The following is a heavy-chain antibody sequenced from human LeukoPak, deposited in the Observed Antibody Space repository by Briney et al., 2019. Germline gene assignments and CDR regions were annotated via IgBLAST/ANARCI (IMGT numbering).Heavy chain of an antibody. V-gene: IGHV4-34*01. J-gene: IGHJ6*02. CDR1: GGSFSGYY. CDR3: ARHPYGMDV. Sequence: SETLSLTCAVYGGSFSGYYWSWIRQPPGKGLEWIGEINHSGSTNYNPSLKSRVTISVDPSKTQFSLKLSSVTAADTAVYYCARHPYGMDVWGQGTTVTVSS. CDR2: INHSGST.